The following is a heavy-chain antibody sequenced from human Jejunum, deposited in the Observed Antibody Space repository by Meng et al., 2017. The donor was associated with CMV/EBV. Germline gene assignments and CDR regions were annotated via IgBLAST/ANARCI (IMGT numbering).Heavy chain of an antibody. D-gene: IGHD3-10*01. V-gene: IGHV4-4*07. J-gene: IGHJ4*02. CDR1: GGSISDYY. Sequence: QVQLQESGPGLVKPSEPLSLTCTVSGGSISDYYGSWIRQPAGKVLEWIGRIYSNGATNYNPSLKSRVTMSVDTSKNQFSLKLCSVTAADTAVYFCARDMHREVVIQDYWGQGTLVTVSS. CDR2: IYSNGAT. CDR3: ARDMHREVVIQDY.